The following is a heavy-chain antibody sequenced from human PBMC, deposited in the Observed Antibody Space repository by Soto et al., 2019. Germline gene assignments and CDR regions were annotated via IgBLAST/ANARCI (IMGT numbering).Heavy chain of an antibody. CDR3: AKAGTEGYSSPYFQH. D-gene: IGHD6-13*01. J-gene: IGHJ1*01. Sequence: GGSLRLSCAASGFTFSSYAMSWVGQAPGKGLEWVSAISGSGGSTYYADSVKGRFTISRDNSKNTLYLQMNSLRAEDTAVYYCAKAGTEGYSSPYFQHWGQGTLVTVSS. CDR1: GFTFSSYA. CDR2: ISGSGGST. V-gene: IGHV3-23*01.